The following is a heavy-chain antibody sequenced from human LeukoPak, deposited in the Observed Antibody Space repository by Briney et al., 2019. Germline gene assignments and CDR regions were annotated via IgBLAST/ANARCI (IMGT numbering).Heavy chain of an antibody. D-gene: IGHD3-22*01. CDR1: GGTFSSYA. J-gene: IGHJ4*02. V-gene: IGHV1-69*04. CDR2: IIPILGIA. CDR3: ARQDYYDSSGYYHY. Sequence: SVKVSCKASGGTFSSYAISWVRQAPGQGLEWMGRIIPILGIANYAQKFQGRVTITADKSTSTAYMELSSLRSEDTAVYYCARQDYYDSSGYYHYWGQGTLVTVSS.